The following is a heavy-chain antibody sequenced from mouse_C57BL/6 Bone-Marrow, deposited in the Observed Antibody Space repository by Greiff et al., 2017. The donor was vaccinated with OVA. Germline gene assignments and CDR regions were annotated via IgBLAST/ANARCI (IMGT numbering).Heavy chain of an antibody. V-gene: IGHV1-82*01. Sequence: VQLQPSGPELVKPGASVKISCKASGYAFSSSWMNWVKQRPGKGLEWIGRIYPGDGDTNYNGKFKGKATLTADKSSSTAYMQLSSLTSEDSAVYFCARNYGGSYFDYWGQGTTLTVSS. CDR1: GYAFSSSW. CDR3: ARNYGGSYFDY. J-gene: IGHJ2*01. D-gene: IGHD1-1*01. CDR2: IYPGDGDT.